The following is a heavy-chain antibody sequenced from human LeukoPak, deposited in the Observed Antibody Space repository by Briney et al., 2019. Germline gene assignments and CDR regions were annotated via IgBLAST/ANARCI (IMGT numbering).Heavy chain of an antibody. Sequence: PGGSLRLSCAASGFTFSSYGMHWVRQAPGKGLEWVAFMRYDVSNKYYADSVKVRFTSSRDNSKNTLYLQMNSLRVEDTSVYYCAQGDCSGGPCPGPLNWGQGTLVTVSS. CDR1: GFTFSSYG. CDR2: MRYDVSNK. J-gene: IGHJ4*02. V-gene: IGHV3-30*02. D-gene: IGHD2-15*01. CDR3: AQGDCSGGPCPGPLN.